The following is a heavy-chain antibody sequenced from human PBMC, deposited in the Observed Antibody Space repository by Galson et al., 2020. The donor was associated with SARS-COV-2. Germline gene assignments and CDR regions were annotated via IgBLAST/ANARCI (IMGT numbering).Heavy chain of an antibody. CDR3: ARGHRRGLAPGDY. J-gene: IGHJ4*02. Sequence: SETLSLTCIVSGGSVSGYYWSWIRQPPGKGLEWIGYIYYRGSTDYNPSLQSRVTISIDTSKNQFSLKLSSVTAADTAMYYWARGHRRGLAPGDYWGQGTRVTVSS. CDR2: IYYRGST. D-gene: IGHD3-10*01. V-gene: IGHV4-59*02. CDR1: GGSVSGYY.